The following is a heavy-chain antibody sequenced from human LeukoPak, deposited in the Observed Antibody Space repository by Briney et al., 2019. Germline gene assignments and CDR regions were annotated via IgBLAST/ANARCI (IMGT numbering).Heavy chain of an antibody. V-gene: IGHV1-2*02. CDR2: INPNSGGT. D-gene: IGHD4-11*01. CDR1: GYTFTGCY. CDR3: AREGAVTTFPDY. Sequence: ASVKVSCKASGYTFTGCYMHWVRQAPGQGLEWMGWINPNSGGTNYAQKFQGRVTMTRDTSISTAYMELSRLRSDDTAVYYCAREGAVTTFPDYWGQGTLVTVSS. J-gene: IGHJ4*02.